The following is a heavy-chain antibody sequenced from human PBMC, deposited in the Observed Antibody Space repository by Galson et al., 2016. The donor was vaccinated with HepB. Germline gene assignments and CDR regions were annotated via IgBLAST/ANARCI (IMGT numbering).Heavy chain of an antibody. CDR1: GVTFSSQT. V-gene: IGHV1-69*06. CDR3: ATVNKYVSGDSTSNWFDP. CDR2: ITPMFGAG. Sequence: SVKVSCKASGVTFSSQTFTWVRQAPGQGLEWMGGITPMFGAGPPAQKFQGRFTITADRSTSTVYMQLSSLRSEDTAVYYCATVNKYVSGDSTSNWFDPWGQGTLVSVSS. J-gene: IGHJ5*02. D-gene: IGHD2-21*01.